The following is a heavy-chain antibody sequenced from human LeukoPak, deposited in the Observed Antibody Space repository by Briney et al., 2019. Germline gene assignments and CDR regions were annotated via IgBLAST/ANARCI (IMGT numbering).Heavy chain of an antibody. CDR1: GGTFSSYA. CDR2: IIPILGTA. D-gene: IGHD3-10*01. CDR3: ASGGYGSGGYYFDY. J-gene: IGHJ4*02. Sequence: SVKVSCKASGGTFSSYAISWVRQAPGQGLEWMGGIIPILGTANYAQKFQGRVTITADESTSTAYMELSSLRSEDTAVYYCASGGYGSGGYYFDYWGQGTLVTVSS. V-gene: IGHV1-69*13.